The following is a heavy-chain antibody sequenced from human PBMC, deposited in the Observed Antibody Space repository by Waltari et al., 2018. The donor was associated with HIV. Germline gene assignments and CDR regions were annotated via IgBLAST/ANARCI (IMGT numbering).Heavy chain of an antibody. CDR1: GVTFGGPA. D-gene: IGHD6-13*01. Sequence: EVQLVESGGGLVQPGGSLKLSCAASGVTFGGPAMTWVCQASGKGLERVGRIRSKANSYATAYAASVKGRFTISRDDSKNTAYLQMNSLKTEDTAVYYCTRLPSSSPRFAFDYWGQGTLVTVSS. V-gene: IGHV3-73*02. J-gene: IGHJ4*02. CDR2: IRSKANSYAT. CDR3: TRLPSSSPRFAFDY.